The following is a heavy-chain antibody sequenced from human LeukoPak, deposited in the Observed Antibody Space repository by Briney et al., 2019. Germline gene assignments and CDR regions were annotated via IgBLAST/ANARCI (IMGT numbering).Heavy chain of an antibody. CDR3: ARHGGPIVEDIDY. J-gene: IGHJ4*02. CDR2: IYTSGKA. V-gene: IGHV4-61*02. D-gene: IGHD1-26*01. Sequence: PSETLSLTCSVSGGSISSGSYYWSWIRQPAGKGLEWIGRIYTSGKANYNPSLKSRVTISLDTSKNQFSLKLSSVTAADTAVYYCARHGGPIVEDIDYWGQGTLVTVSS. CDR1: GGSISSGSYY.